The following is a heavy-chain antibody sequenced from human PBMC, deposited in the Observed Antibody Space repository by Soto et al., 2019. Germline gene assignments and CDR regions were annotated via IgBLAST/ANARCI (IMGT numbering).Heavy chain of an antibody. J-gene: IGHJ6*02. CDR3: ARVWYSSGWWDGYGMDV. Sequence: ETLSLTCTVSGGSISSYYWSWIRQPPGKGLEWIGYIYYSGSTNYNPSLKSRVTISVDTSKNQFSLKLSSVTAADTAVYYCARVWYSSGWWDGYGMDVWGQGTTVTVSS. V-gene: IGHV4-59*01. D-gene: IGHD6-19*01. CDR1: GGSISSYY. CDR2: IYYSGST.